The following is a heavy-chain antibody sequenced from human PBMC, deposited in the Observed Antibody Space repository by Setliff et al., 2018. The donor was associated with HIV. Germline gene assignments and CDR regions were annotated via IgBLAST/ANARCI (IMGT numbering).Heavy chain of an antibody. J-gene: IGHJ4*02. V-gene: IGHV1-3*01. CDR3: ARGIAAVGVGGFDY. D-gene: IGHD6-13*01. CDR1: GYSFSNHS. CDR2: INAGNGNT. Sequence: ASVKVSCKASGYSFSNHSMLWVRQAPGQRLEWMGWINAGNGNTKYSQKFQGRVTITRDTSANTGYMELSSLRSEDAAVYHCARGIAAVGVGGFDYWSQGTLVTVSS.